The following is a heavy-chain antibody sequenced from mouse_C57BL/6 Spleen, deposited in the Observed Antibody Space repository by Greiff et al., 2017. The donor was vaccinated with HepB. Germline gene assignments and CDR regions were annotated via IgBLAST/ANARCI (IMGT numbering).Heavy chain of an antibody. V-gene: IGHV6-3*01. CDR3: TGGVTTRYWYFDV. Sequence: EVKLVESGGGLVQPGGSMKLSCVASGFTFSNYWLNWVRQSPEKGLEWVAQIRLKSDNYATHYAESVKGRFTISRDDSKSSVYLQMNNLRAEDTGIYYCTGGVTTRYWYFDVWGTGTTVTVSS. CDR1: GFTFSNYW. J-gene: IGHJ1*03. D-gene: IGHD2-5*01. CDR2: IRLKSDNYAT.